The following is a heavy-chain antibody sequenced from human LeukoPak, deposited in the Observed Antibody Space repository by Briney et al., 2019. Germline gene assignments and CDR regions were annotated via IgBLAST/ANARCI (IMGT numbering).Heavy chain of an antibody. V-gene: IGHV3-23*01. CDR3: AKAQRKAYYYDSSGLFDY. Sequence: GAPRIPFSTSCFTFISHSMSWGRQAPGEGVEGGLANICSGGSTYYADSVKGRFTISRDNSKNTLYLQMNSLRDEDTAVYYCAKAQRKAYYYDSSGLFDYWGQGTLVTVSS. J-gene: IGHJ4*02. D-gene: IGHD3-22*01. CDR2: NICSGGST. CDR1: CFTFISHS.